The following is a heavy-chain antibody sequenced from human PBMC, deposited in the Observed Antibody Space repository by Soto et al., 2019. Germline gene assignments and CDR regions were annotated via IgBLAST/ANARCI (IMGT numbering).Heavy chain of an antibody. J-gene: IGHJ5*02. CDR2: ISSSSSYI. CDR3: ARDPTSSSLNWFDP. V-gene: IGHV3-21*01. D-gene: IGHD6-13*01. CDR1: GFTFSSYS. Sequence: LRLSCAASGFTFSSYSMNWVRQAPGKGLEWVSSISSSSSYIYYADSVKGRFTISRDNAKNSLYLQMNSLRAEDTAVYYCARDPTSSSLNWFDPWGQGTLVTVSS.